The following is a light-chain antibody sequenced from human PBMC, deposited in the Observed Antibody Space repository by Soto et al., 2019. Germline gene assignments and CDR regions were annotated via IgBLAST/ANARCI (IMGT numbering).Light chain of an antibody. CDR3: QNYKSYSQA. V-gene: IGKV1-5*03. Sequence: DIQMTQSPSTLSGSVGDRVTITCRASQTISSWLAWYQQKPGKAPKLLIYKASTLKSGATSRFSGSGSETEFTLRISRLQHDDFATYYCQNYKSYSQAFGQETK. CDR1: QTISSW. CDR2: KAS. J-gene: IGKJ1*01.